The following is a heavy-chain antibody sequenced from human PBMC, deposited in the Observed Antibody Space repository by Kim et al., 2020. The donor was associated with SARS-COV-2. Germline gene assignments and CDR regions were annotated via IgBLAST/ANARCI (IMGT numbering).Heavy chain of an antibody. J-gene: IGHJ4*02. V-gene: IGHV3-30*01. CDR3: ARANVVVTLAFDY. Sequence: YADSVKGRFTISRDNSKNTRYLQMNSLRAEDTAVYYCARANVVVTLAFDYWGQGTLVTVSS. D-gene: IGHD2-21*02.